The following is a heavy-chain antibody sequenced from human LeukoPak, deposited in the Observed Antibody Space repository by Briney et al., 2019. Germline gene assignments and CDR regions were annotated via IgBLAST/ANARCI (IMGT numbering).Heavy chain of an antibody. CDR1: GFTFNNYA. Sequence: GGSLRLSCTASGFTFNNYAMNWVRQAPGKGLEWVSSISGGGETTYYADSAKGRFTISRDNSQNTSYLQMNSLRAEDTAVYYCARDYADYVGYFFFDYWGQGTLVTVSS. CDR3: ARDYADYVGYFFFDY. D-gene: IGHD4-17*01. J-gene: IGHJ4*02. CDR2: ISGGGETT. V-gene: IGHV3-23*01.